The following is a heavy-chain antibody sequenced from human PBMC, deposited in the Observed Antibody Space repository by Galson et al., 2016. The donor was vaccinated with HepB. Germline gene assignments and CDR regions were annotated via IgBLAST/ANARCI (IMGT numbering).Heavy chain of an antibody. CDR3: ARRRFPGGGSDAFDI. V-gene: IGHV5-51*01. CDR1: GFNFSTFW. Sequence: QSGAEVKKPGESLKISCHGSGFNFSTFWIGWVRQAPGIGLEWMGIIYPGDSDTRHTPSLQGQVTISADKSLGTAYLQWDSLRASDTGIYYCARRRFPGGGSDAFDIWGQGTLVTVSS. D-gene: IGHD3-10*01. CDR2: IYPGDSDT. J-gene: IGHJ3*02.